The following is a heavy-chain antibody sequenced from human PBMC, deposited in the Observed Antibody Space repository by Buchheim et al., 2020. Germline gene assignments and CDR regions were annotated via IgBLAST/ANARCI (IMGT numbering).Heavy chain of an antibody. D-gene: IGHD3-3*01. CDR3: ARSFFYYDFWSGPSPGMDV. J-gene: IGHJ6*02. CDR1: GGSFSGYY. V-gene: IGHV4-34*01. CDR2: INHSGST. Sequence: QVQLQQWGAGLLKPSETLSLTCAVYGGSFSGYYWSWIRQPPGKGLEWIGEINHSGSTNYNPSLKSRVTISVDTSKNQLSLKLSSVTAADTAVYYCARSFFYYDFWSGPSPGMDVWGQGTT.